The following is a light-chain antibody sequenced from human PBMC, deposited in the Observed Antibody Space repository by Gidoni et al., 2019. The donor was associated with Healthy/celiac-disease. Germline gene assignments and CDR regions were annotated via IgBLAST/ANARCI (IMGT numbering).Light chain of an antibody. J-gene: IGKJ3*01. CDR3: QQYNNWPPLT. V-gene: IGKV3-15*01. CDR1: QSLSSN. Sequence: EIVMTQSPATLSVSPGERATLSCRASQSLSSNLAWYQQKPGQAPRLLIYGASTRATGIPARFSGSGSGTEFTLTISSLQSEDFAVYYCQQYNNWPPLTFGPGTKVDIK. CDR2: GAS.